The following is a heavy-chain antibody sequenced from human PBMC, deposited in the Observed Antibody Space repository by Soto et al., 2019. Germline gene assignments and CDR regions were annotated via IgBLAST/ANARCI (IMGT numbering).Heavy chain of an antibody. CDR1: AYTFTRYG. CDR2: INSSNGNA. V-gene: IGHV1-18*01. CDR3: ARGGPTSADHYYGMDV. J-gene: IGHJ6*02. D-gene: IGHD3-10*01. Sequence: ASVKVSCKASAYTFTRYGVNWVRQAPGQGLEWMGWINSSNGNAEYAQNLQGRVTMTIDTSTSTAYMELRSLRSDDTAVYYCARGGPTSADHYYGMDVWGQGTTVTVSS.